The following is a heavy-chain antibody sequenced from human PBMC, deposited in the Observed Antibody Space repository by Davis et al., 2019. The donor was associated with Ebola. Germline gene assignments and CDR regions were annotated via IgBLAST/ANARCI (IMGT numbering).Heavy chain of an antibody. CDR1: GGPISGYY. V-gene: IGHV4-59*08. D-gene: IGHD3-16*01. Sequence: MPSETLSLTCTVSGGPISGYYWSWIRQPPGKGLEWMRYIYYSGSTNHIPSLKSRVTMSVDVPRKQVSLTLSSVTAADTAVYYCARHDGRLSASGWFSYYYGLDVWGQGTTVTVSS. CDR2: IYYSGST. J-gene: IGHJ6*02. CDR3: ARHDGRLSASGWFSYYYGLDV.